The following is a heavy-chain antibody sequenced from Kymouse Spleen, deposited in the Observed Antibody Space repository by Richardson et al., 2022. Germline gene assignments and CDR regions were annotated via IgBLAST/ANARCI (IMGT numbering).Heavy chain of an antibody. J-gene: IGHJ6*02. CDR1: GGSFSGYY. CDR2: INHSGST. D-gene: IGHD6-6*01. CDR3: ARGLAARPDYYYGMDV. V-gene: IGHV4-34*01. Sequence: QVQLQQWGAGLLKPSETLSLTCAVYGGSFSGYYWSWIRQPPGKGLEWIGEINHSGSTNYNPSLKSRVTISVDTSKNQFSLKLSSVTAADTAVYYCARGLAARPDYYYGMDVWGQGTTVTVSS.